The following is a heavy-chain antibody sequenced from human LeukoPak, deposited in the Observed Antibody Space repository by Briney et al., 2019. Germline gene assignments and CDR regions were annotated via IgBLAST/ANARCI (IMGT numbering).Heavy chain of an antibody. V-gene: IGHV4-34*01. Sequence: SETLSLTCADYGGSFSGYYWSWIRQPPGKGLEWIGEINHSGSTNYNPSLKSRVTISVDTSKNQFSLKLSSVTAADTAVYFCARGWGLTGTTNWFDPWGQGTLVTVSS. D-gene: IGHD1-7*01. CDR3: ARGWGLTGTTNWFDP. CDR2: INHSGST. CDR1: GGSFSGYY. J-gene: IGHJ5*02.